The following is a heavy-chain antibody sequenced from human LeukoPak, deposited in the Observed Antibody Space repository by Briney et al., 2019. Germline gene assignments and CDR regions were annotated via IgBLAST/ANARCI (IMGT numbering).Heavy chain of an antibody. CDR3: ARVGYCSSTSCYRGKKYNWFDP. Sequence: SEALSLTCAVYGGSFSGYYWSWIRQPPGKGLEWIGEINHSGSINYNPSLKSRVTISVDTSKNQFSLKLSSVTAADTAVYYCARVGYCSSTSCYRGKKYNWFDPWGQGTLVTVSS. D-gene: IGHD2-2*02. CDR2: INHSGSI. V-gene: IGHV4-34*01. CDR1: GGSFSGYY. J-gene: IGHJ5*02.